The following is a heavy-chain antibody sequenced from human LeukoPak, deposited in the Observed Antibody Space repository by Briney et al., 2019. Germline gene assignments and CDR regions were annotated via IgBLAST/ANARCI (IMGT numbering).Heavy chain of an antibody. Sequence: GGSLRLSCAASGFAFSKYAMSWVRQAPGKGLEWISAISAGGGSTYYADSVKGQFTISRDNPKNTVFLQMNFLGAEDTAVYYCATGRSGWYDYFDYGGQGTLVTVSS. CDR2: ISAGGGST. D-gene: IGHD6-19*01. CDR1: GFAFSKYA. V-gene: IGHV3-23*01. J-gene: IGHJ4*02. CDR3: ATGRSGWYDYFDY.